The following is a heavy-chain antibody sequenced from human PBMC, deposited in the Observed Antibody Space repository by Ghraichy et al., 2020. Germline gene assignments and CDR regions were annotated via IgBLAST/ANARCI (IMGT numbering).Heavy chain of an antibody. J-gene: IGHJ6*02. CDR1: GFTLSDYS. Sequence: GGSLRLSCAASGFTLSDYSINWVRQAPGKGLEWISYITISGKFISYADSVKGRFTVSRDNAKNTLSLQMNSLRGEDTAVYYCARASAVVRFYYNAAMDVWGQGTTVTVSS. CDR2: ITISGKFI. CDR3: ARASAVVRFYYNAAMDV. D-gene: IGHD4-23*01. V-gene: IGHV3-48*01.